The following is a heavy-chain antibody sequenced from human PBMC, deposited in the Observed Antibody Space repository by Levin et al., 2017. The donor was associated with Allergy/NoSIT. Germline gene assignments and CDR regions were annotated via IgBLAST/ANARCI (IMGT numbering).Heavy chain of an antibody. J-gene: IGHJ6*02. D-gene: IGHD6-19*01. CDR1: GYTFSSYG. V-gene: IGHV1-18*01. Sequence: VASVKVSCKASGYTFSSYGIIWVRQAPGQGLEWMGWISANNGNTNYAQNLQGRVTMTTDTSTSTAYMELRSLRSDDTAVYYCARDDFAMSVYIVVAGRRGSGWDVWGQGTTVTVSS. CDR2: ISANNGNT. CDR3: ARDDFAMSVYIVVAGRRGSGWDV.